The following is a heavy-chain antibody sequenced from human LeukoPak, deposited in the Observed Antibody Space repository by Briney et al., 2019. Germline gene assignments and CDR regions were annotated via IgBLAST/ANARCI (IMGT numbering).Heavy chain of an antibody. CDR2: IYHSGST. V-gene: IGHV4-30-2*01. Sequence: SQTLSLTCAVPGGSISSGGYSWSWIRQPPGKGLEWIGYIYHSGSTYYNPSLKSRVTISVDRSKNQFSLKLSSVTAADTAVYYCARDQTTGVYNWFDPWGQGTLVTVSS. J-gene: IGHJ5*02. CDR1: GGSISSGGYS. D-gene: IGHD4-17*01. CDR3: ARDQTTGVYNWFDP.